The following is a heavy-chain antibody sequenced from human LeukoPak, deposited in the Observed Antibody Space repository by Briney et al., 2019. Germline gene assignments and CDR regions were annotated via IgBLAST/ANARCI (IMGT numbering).Heavy chain of an antibody. Sequence: GGSLRLSCAASGFTFSDYYMSWIRQAPEKGLEWVSYISSSGSTIYYADSVKGRFTISRDNAKNSLYLQMNSLRAEDTAVYYCARARTSGYYFYWYFDLWGRGTLVTVSS. CDR3: ARARTSGYYFYWYFDL. V-gene: IGHV3-11*04. D-gene: IGHD3-22*01. J-gene: IGHJ2*01. CDR2: ISSSGSTI. CDR1: GFTFSDYY.